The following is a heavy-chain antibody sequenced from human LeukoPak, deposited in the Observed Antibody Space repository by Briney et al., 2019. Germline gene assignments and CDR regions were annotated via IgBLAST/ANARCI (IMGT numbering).Heavy chain of an antibody. CDR2: IYDSGST. CDR3: SRDYRDNYGPRGFDP. V-gene: IGHV4-31*03. J-gene: IGHJ5*02. Sequence: PSETLSLTCTVSGGSISSGGYYWSWIRQYPGKGLGWIGYIYDSGSTYYNPSLKSRVTISVDTSKNQFSLKLSSVTAADTAVYYCSRDYRDNYGPRGFDPWGQGTLVTVSS. D-gene: IGHD5-24*01. CDR1: GGSISSGGYY.